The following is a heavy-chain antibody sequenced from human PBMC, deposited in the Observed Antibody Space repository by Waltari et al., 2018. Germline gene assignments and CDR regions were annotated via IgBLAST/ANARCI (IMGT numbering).Heavy chain of an antibody. D-gene: IGHD3-10*01. V-gene: IGHV4-38-2*01. CDR1: GYSISSGYY. J-gene: IGHJ4*02. CDR2: TYHGGNT. Sequence: QVQLQESGPGLVKPSETLSLTCPVSGYSISSGYYWVWIRQPPGKGLEWIGSTYHGGNTFYNPSLQSRVTISIDTSKNQFSLKLSSVTAADTDVYYCGRHNHYSPLDYWGQGTLVTVSP. CDR3: GRHNHYSPLDY.